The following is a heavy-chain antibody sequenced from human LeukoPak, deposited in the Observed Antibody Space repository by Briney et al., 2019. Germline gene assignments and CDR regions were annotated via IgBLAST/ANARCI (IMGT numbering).Heavy chain of an antibody. CDR1: GGSFSGYY. CDR2: IYYSGST. J-gene: IGHJ4*02. V-gene: IGHV4-59*01. D-gene: IGHD5-24*01. CDR3: ARVGQGRWLQYGYYFDY. Sequence: PSETLSLTCAVYGGSFSGYYWSWIRQPPGKGLEWIGYIYYSGSTNYNPSLKSRVTISVDTSKNQFSLKLSSVTAADTAVYYCARVGQGRWLQYGYYFDYWGQGTLVTVSS.